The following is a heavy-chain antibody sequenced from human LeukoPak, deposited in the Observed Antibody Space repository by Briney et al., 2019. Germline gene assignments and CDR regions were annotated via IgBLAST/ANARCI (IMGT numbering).Heavy chain of an antibody. J-gene: IGHJ4*02. CDR1: GFTFSSYW. Sequence: GGSLRLSCAASGFTFSSYWMSWVRQAPGKGLEWVANIKQDGSEKYYVDSVKGRFTISRDNAKNSLYLQMNSLRAEDTAVYYCARGRGSSREYYFDYWGQGTLVTVSS. D-gene: IGHD6-13*01. CDR3: ARGRGSSREYYFDY. V-gene: IGHV3-7*01. CDR2: IKQDGSEK.